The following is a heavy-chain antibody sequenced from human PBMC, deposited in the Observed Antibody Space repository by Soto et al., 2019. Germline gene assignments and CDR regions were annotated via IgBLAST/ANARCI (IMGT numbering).Heavy chain of an antibody. CDR3: ARVRPLRDCTSTSCRGAFDI. CDR2: ITASADTT. V-gene: IGHV3-23*01. D-gene: IGHD2-2*01. Sequence: EEQLLESGGGLVRPGVSLRLSCAASAFTFRSYAMSWVRQAPGKGLEWVSAITASADTTYYADSVNGRFTISRDNSKNALHLRKNSLRAEETAVYYCARVRPLRDCTSTSCRGAFDIWGQGTMVTVS. CDR1: AFTFRSYA. J-gene: IGHJ3*02.